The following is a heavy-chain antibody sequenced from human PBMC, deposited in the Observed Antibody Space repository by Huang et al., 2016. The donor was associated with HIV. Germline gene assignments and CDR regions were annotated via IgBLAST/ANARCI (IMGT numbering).Heavy chain of an antibody. CDR2: FDPEEGET. CDR3: ATSTPDVGAGVLRSAFDI. Sequence: QVQLVESGAELKKPGASVRVSCKVSGYTVSELSLHWVRQAPEKGLEWVGGFDPEEGETIYAQGLQGRVTMTEDTSTDTAYMELSSLRPEDTAVYYCATSTPDVGAGVLRSAFDIWGQGTMVTVSS. CDR1: GYTVSELS. D-gene: IGHD2-15*01. J-gene: IGHJ3*02. V-gene: IGHV1-24*01.